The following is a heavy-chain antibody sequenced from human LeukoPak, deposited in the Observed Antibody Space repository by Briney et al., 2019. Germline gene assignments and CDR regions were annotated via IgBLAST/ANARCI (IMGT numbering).Heavy chain of an antibody. CDR2: LYYSGST. J-gene: IGHJ5*02. Sequence: KPSEPLSLTGTVPGGSIRTAGYYWSWIRQPPGRGLEWSAYLYYSGSTYYNPSLKSRVTISVDTSKNQFSLKLSSVTAADTAVYYCARGPLRPSTLSIAAAGVFDPWGQGTLVTVSS. CDR1: GGSIRTAGYY. CDR3: ARGPLRPSTLSIAAAGVFDP. D-gene: IGHD6-13*01. V-gene: IGHV4-31*03.